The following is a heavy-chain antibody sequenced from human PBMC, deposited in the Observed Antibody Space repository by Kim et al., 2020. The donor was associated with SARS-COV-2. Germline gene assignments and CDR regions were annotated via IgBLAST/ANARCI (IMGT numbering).Heavy chain of an antibody. J-gene: IGHJ4*02. CDR1: GYTFTGYY. Sequence: DSVKVSCKASGYTFTGYYMHWVRQAPGQGLEWMGRINPNSGGTNYAQKFQGTVTMTRDTSISTGYMELSRLRSDDSAVYYCARSVDGNSHFDYWGQGTLVNVSS. D-gene: IGHD4-4*01. CDR3: ARSVDGNSHFDY. CDR2: INPNSGGT. V-gene: IGHV1-2*06.